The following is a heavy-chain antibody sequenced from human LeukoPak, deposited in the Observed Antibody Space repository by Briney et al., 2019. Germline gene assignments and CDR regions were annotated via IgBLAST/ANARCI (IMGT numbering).Heavy chain of an antibody. CDR2: IYYSGGT. Sequence: SDTLSLTCTVSGGSMRNYYWSWIRQPPGKALEWIGYIYYSGGTNYNPSLKSRVTISVDTSKNQFSLKLTSVTAADTAVYYCARGQLGSGMDDPWGQGTLVTVSS. D-gene: IGHD3-10*01. CDR1: GGSMRNYY. CDR3: ARGQLGSGMDDP. J-gene: IGHJ5*02. V-gene: IGHV4-59*07.